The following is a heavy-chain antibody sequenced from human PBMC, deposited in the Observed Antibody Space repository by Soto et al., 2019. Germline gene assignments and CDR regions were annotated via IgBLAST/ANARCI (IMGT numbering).Heavy chain of an antibody. D-gene: IGHD2-15*01. Sequence: GASVKVSCKVSGYTLTELSMHWVRQAPGKGLEWMGGFDPEDGETIYAQKFQGRVTMTEDTSTDTAYMELSSLRSEDTAVYYCATTAPGYCSGGSCYFRNWFDPWGQGTLVTVSS. CDR1: GYTLTELS. V-gene: IGHV1-24*01. J-gene: IGHJ5*02. CDR2: FDPEDGET. CDR3: ATTAPGYCSGGSCYFRNWFDP.